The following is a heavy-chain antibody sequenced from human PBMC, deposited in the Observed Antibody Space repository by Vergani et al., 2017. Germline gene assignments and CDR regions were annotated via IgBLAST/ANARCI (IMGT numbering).Heavy chain of an antibody. Sequence: QVQLVESGGGVVQPGGSLRLSCAASGFTFSSYGMHWVRQAPGKGLEWVAFIRYDGSNKYYADSVKGRFTISRDNSKNTLYLQMNSLRAEDTAVYYCAKDGQGIAVAGELDYWGQGTLVTVSS. J-gene: IGHJ4*02. V-gene: IGHV3-30*02. CDR1: GFTFSSYG. CDR2: IRYDGSNK. D-gene: IGHD6-19*01. CDR3: AKDGQGIAVAGELDY.